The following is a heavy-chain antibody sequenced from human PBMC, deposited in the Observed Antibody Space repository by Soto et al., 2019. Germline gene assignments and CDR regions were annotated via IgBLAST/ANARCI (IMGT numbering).Heavy chain of an antibody. CDR3: IAGRITAGAPPFDY. Sequence: EVQLVQSGGGLVKPGGSLGLSCAASGFIFGDTPINWVRQAPGQGLEWVGRLRSNSDGGTTDLAAAVRGRFTISRDASTNTLHLQMDSLKIEDTAVYYCIAGRITAGAPPFDYWGQGTLVTVSS. D-gene: IGHD6-13*01. CDR2: LRSNSDGGTT. J-gene: IGHJ5*01. V-gene: IGHV3-15*07. CDR1: GFIFGDTP.